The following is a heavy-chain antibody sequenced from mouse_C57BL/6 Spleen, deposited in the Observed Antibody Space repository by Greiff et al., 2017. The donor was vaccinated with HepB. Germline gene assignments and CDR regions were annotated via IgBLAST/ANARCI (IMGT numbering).Heavy chain of an antibody. CDR2: INPNNGGT. Sequence: EVQLQQSGPELVKPGASVKIPCKASGYTFTDYNMDWVKQSHGKSLEWIGDINPNNGGTIYNQKFKGKATLTVDKSSSTAYMEIRSLTSEDTAVYYCARRRVYYGNYGAMDYWGQRTSVTVSS. CDR1: GYTFTDYN. CDR3: ARRRVYYGNYGAMDY. J-gene: IGHJ4*01. V-gene: IGHV1-18*01. D-gene: IGHD2-1*01.